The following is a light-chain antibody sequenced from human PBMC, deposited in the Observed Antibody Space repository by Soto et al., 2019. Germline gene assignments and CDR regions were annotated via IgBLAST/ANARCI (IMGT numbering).Light chain of an antibody. J-gene: IGLJ2*01. V-gene: IGLV2-14*01. CDR1: SSDIGTYNY. Sequence: QSVLTQPASVSGSPGQSITIPCTGTSSDIGTYNYVSWYQQHPGKAPKLMIYGVTNRPSGVSTRFSGSKSGHTASLTISGLQTEDEADYYCSSYTSSSAFVLFGGGTQLTVL. CDR2: GVT. CDR3: SSYTSSSAFVL.